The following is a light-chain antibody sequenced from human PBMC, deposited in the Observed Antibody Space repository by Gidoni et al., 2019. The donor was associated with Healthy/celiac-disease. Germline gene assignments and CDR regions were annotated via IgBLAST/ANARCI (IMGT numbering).Light chain of an antibody. J-gene: IGLJ2*01. CDR3: GADHGSGSNFVV. V-gene: IGLV9-49*01. Sequence: QPVLTQPPSASASLGASVTLTCTLSSGYSNYKVDWYQQRPGKGPRFVMRVGTGGIVGSKGDGIPDRFSVLGSGLNRYLTIKNIQEEDESDYHCGADHGSGSNFVVFGGGTKLXV. CDR1: SGYSNYK. CDR2: VGTGGIVG.